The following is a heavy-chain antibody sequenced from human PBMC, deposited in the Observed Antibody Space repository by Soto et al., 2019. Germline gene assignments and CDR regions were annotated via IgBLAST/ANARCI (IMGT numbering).Heavy chain of an antibody. CDR2: INHSGST. CDR1: GGSFSGYY. J-gene: IGHJ1*01. CDR3: AREQEYSSSWSNFRLPYFQH. V-gene: IGHV4-34*01. D-gene: IGHD6-13*01. Sequence: HVQLQQWGAGLLKPSETLSLTCAVYGGSFSGYYWSWIRQPPGKGLEWIGEINHSGSTIYNPSLKSRVTISIDTSKNQFSLKLSSVTAADTAVYYCAREQEYSSSWSNFRLPYFQHWGQGTLVTVSS.